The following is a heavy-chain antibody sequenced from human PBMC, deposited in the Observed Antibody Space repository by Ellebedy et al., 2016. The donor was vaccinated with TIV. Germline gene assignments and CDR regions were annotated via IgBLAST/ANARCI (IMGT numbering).Heavy chain of an antibody. Sequence: ASVKVSCXASGYTFTGYYMHWVRQAPGQGLEWMGWINPNSGGTNYAQKFQGWVTMTRDTSISTAYMELSRLRSDDTAVYYCARDITAAAGIDYWGQGTLVTVSS. CDR1: GYTFTGYY. D-gene: IGHD6-13*01. CDR2: INPNSGGT. J-gene: IGHJ4*02. V-gene: IGHV1-2*04. CDR3: ARDITAAAGIDY.